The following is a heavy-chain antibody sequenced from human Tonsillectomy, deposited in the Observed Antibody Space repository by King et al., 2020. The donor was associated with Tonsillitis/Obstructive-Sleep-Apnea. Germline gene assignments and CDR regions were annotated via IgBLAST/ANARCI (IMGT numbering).Heavy chain of an antibody. V-gene: IGHV1-69*01. D-gene: IGHD2-2*01. CDR2: SLPIFGTA. J-gene: IGHJ6*03. CDR1: GGTFSSYA. Sequence: VQLVESGAEVKKPGASVKVSCKASGGTFSSYAISWVRQAPGQGLEWVGGSLPIFGTANYAQKFQGCVTITADESTSTAYMELSSLRSEDTAVYYCAGGGYCSSTSCYYYYMDVWGKGTTVTVSS. CDR3: AGGGYCSSTSCYYYYMDV.